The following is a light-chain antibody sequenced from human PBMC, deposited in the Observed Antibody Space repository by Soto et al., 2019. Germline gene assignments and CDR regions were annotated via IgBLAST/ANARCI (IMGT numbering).Light chain of an antibody. Sequence: EIVLTQSPGTLSLSPGERATLSCRASQGVSRYVAWYQQKPGQVPRLLIYAASRRDTGTPDRFSGSGSGTDFTLTISRLEPEDFAVYHCQQHDSSPLTFGGGTKVEIK. CDR1: QGVSRY. V-gene: IGKV3-20*01. CDR3: QQHDSSPLT. J-gene: IGKJ4*01. CDR2: AAS.